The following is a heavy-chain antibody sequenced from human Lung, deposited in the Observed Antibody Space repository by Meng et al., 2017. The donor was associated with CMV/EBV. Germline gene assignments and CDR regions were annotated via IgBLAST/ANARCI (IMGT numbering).Heavy chain of an antibody. D-gene: IGHD4-11*01. Sequence: LSCAASGFTFSSYWMSWVRQAPGKGLEWVANIKQSGSEKYYVNSVKGRFTISRDNAKNSLYLQMNSLRAADTAVYYCARARNDYRINWYFDLWGRGTXVTCSS. CDR1: GFTFSSYW. V-gene: IGHV3-7*01. J-gene: IGHJ2*01. CDR3: ARARNDYRINWYFDL. CDR2: IKQSGSEK.